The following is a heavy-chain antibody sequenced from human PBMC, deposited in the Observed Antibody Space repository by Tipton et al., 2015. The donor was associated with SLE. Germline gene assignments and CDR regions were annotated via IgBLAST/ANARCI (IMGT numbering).Heavy chain of an antibody. Sequence: TLSLTCTVTGFSISSGNYWGWIRQPPGKGLEWIGSIHHSGNTYYSPSFKSRVTISVDTSKNQLSLKLSAVTAADTAVYFWARVTDGGFWGQGTMVTVS. V-gene: IGHV4-38-2*02. CDR1: GFSISSGNY. J-gene: IGHJ3*01. CDR3: ARVTDGGF. CDR2: IHHSGNT. D-gene: IGHD1-20*01.